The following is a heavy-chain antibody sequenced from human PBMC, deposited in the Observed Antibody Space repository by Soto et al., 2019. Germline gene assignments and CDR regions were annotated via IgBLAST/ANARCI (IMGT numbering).Heavy chain of an antibody. V-gene: IGHV4-61*01. J-gene: IGHJ4*02. CDR3: ARGVRILTGYYRDY. D-gene: IGHD3-9*01. Sequence: PSETLSLTSTVSGGSVSSGSYYWSWIRQPPGKGLEWIGYIYYSGSTNYNPSLKSRVTISVDTSKNQFSLKLSSVTAADTAVYYCARGVRILTGYYRDYWGQGTLVTVSS. CDR2: IYYSGST. CDR1: GGSVSSGSYY.